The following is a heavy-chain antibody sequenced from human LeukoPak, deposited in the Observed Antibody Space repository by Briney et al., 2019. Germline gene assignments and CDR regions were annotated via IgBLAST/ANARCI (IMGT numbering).Heavy chain of an antibody. D-gene: IGHD2-15*01. CDR2: MNPNSGNT. J-gene: IGHJ4*02. CDR3: ARDASLGYCSGGSCYLFDY. CDR1: GYTFTSYD. Sequence: ASVKVSCKASGYTFTSYDINWVRQATGQGLEWMGWMNPNSGNTGYAQKFQGRVTITRNTSISTAYMELSSLRSEDTAVYYCARDASLGYCSGGSCYLFDYWGQGTLVTVSS. V-gene: IGHV1-8*03.